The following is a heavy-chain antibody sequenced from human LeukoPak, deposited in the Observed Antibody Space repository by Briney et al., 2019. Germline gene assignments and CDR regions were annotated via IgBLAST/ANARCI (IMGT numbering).Heavy chain of an antibody. CDR1: GYTFTSDD. CDR2: MNPNSGNT. J-gene: IGHJ6*02. Sequence: ASVKVSCKASGYTFTSDDINWVRQATGQGLEWMGWMNPNSGNTGYAQKFQGRVTMTRNTSISTAYMELSSLRSEDTAVYYCARFPAQWFGELIEVYYGMDVWGQGTTVTVSS. CDR3: ARFPAQWFGELIEVYYGMDV. V-gene: IGHV1-8*01. D-gene: IGHD3-10*01.